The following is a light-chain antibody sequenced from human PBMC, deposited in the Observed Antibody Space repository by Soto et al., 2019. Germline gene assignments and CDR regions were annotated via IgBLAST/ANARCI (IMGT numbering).Light chain of an antibody. J-gene: IGKJ1*01. Sequence: EIVLTQSPAILSMSPGERATLSCRASQSVSSYFAWYQQKPGQAPRLLIYDASNRATGVPARFSGSGSGTDFTLTISSLEPEDFAGYYCQQRRYWPVTFGQGTNVEIK. CDR2: DAS. V-gene: IGKV3-11*01. CDR1: QSVSSY. CDR3: QQRRYWPVT.